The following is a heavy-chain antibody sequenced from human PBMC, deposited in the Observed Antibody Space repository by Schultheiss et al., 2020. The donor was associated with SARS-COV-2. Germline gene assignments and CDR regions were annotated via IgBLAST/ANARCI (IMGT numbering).Heavy chain of an antibody. J-gene: IGHJ5*02. D-gene: IGHD2-15*01. CDR1: GDSISSYY. Sequence: GSLRLSCTVSGDSISSYYWSWVRQPPGKGLEWIGYVYFSGSTNYNPSLKSRVTISVDTSKNQFSLKLSSVTAADTAVYYCARDGGGGIVEGGWFDPWGQGTLVTVSS. V-gene: IGHV4-59*01. CDR2: VYFSGST. CDR3: ARDGGGGIVEGGWFDP.